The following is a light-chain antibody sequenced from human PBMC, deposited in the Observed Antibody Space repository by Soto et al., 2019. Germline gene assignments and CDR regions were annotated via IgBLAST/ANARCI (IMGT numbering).Light chain of an antibody. CDR3: QQFNGYPRT. V-gene: IGKV1-13*02. CDR2: DAS. Sequence: AIQLTQSPSSLSASVGDRVTITCRASQGVNSALAWYQQRPGQAPKLLMYDASNLESGVSSRFSGSGSGIDFTLTISSLQPEDFATYYCQQFNGYPRTFGQGTKVDIK. J-gene: IGKJ1*01. CDR1: QGVNSA.